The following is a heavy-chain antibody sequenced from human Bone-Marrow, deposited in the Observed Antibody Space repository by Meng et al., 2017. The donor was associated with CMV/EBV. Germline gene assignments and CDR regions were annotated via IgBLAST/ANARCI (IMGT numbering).Heavy chain of an antibody. J-gene: IGHJ6*02. V-gene: IGHV3-11*04. CDR1: GFTFSDYY. Sequence: GESLKISCAASGFTFSDYYMSWIRQAPGKGLEWVSYISSSGSTIYHADSVKGRFTISRDNAKNSLYLQMNSLRAEDTAVYYCARDATVTTYGMDVWGQGTTVTVSS. CDR3: ARDATVTTYGMDV. D-gene: IGHD4-11*01. CDR2: ISSSGSTI.